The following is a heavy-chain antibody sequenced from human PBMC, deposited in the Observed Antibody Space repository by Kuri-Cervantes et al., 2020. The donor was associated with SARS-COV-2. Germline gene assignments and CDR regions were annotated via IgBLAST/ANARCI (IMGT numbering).Heavy chain of an antibody. D-gene: IGHD5-12*01. J-gene: IGHJ6*03. Sequence: ESLKISCTVSGGSISSHYWSWIRQPPGKGLEWIGYIYYSGSTNYNPSLKGRVTMSMDTSKSQISLTLTSVTAADTAVYYCARGTKVATSEYYHYMDVWGKGTTVTVSS. CDR3: ARGTKVATSEYYHYMDV. CDR1: GGSISSHY. CDR2: IYYSGST. V-gene: IGHV4-59*11.